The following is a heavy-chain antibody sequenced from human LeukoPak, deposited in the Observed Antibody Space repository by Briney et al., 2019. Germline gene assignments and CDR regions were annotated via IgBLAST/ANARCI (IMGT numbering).Heavy chain of an antibody. CDR3: ARAKRDYDSSGYYQSAFDI. Sequence: ASVKVSCKASGYTFTGYYMHWVRQAPGQGLEWMGRINPNSGGTNYAQKFQGRVTMTGDTSISTAYMELSRLRSDDTAVYYCARAKRDYDSSGYYQSAFDIWGQGTMVTVSS. CDR2: INPNSGGT. V-gene: IGHV1-2*06. D-gene: IGHD3-22*01. J-gene: IGHJ3*02. CDR1: GYTFTGYY.